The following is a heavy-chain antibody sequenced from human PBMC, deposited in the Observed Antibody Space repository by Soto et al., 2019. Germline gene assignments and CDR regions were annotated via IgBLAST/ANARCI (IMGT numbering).Heavy chain of an antibody. J-gene: IGHJ4*02. CDR1: GFTFSSFW. V-gene: IGHV3-7*01. CDR3: AREAYRGYSYPLY. D-gene: IGHD5-18*01. CDR2: IKQDGNEK. Sequence: GGSLRLSCATSGFTFSSFWVTWVRQAPGKGLEWVVNIKQDGNEKYYVDSVRGRFTIFRDNAKNSLYLQMNNLRAEDTAVYYCAREAYRGYSYPLYWGQGTLVTVSS.